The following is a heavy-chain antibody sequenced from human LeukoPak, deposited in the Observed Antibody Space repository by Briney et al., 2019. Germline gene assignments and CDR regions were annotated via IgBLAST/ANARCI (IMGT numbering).Heavy chain of an antibody. CDR3: ASLGNYFDY. Sequence: ASVKVSCKTSGYTFTSYYIHWLRRAPGQGFEWLGWSDPNSGATKYEHFQGRVTMTWDTSIDTAYMELTRLTSDDTAVYYCASLGNYFDYWGQGTLVTVSS. D-gene: IGHD1-26*01. V-gene: IGHV1-2*02. J-gene: IGHJ4*02. CDR2: SDPNSGAT. CDR1: GYTFTSYY.